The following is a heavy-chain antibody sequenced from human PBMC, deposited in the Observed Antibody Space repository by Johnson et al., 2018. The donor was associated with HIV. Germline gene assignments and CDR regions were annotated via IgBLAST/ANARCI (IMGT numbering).Heavy chain of an antibody. CDR2: IKSKTDGGTT. Sequence: VQLVESGGGLIHPGGSLRLSCVASGFSVSDNYMNWVRQAPGRGLEWVGRIKSKTDGGTTDYAAPGKGRFTITRDDSKNTLYLQMNSLKTEDTAVYYCMTMATTHEGYAFDIWGQGTMVTVSS. CDR1: GFSVSDNY. D-gene: IGHD5-24*01. CDR3: MTMATTHEGYAFDI. J-gene: IGHJ3*02. V-gene: IGHV3-15*01.